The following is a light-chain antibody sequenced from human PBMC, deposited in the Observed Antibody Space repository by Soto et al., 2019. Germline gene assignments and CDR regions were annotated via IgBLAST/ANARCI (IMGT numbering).Light chain of an antibody. CDR1: QSISSW. V-gene: IGKV1-5*03. CDR2: KAS. Sequence: DIQMTQSPSTLSASVGDRVTITCRASQSISSWLAWYQQKPGKAPKLLIYKASSLESGVPSRFSGSGSGTEFTLTLTSLQPDDFANYYCQKYNSLYAFGQGTKLEIK. CDR3: QKYNSLYA. J-gene: IGKJ2*01.